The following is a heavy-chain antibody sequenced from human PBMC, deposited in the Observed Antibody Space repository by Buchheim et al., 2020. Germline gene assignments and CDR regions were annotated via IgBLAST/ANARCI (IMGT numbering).Heavy chain of an antibody. CDR2: ISYTEST. D-gene: IGHD3-9*01. J-gene: IGHJ6*02. CDR1: SGSVGSRTYH. Sequence: HVQLRESGPGLVKPSETLSLTCTVSSGSVGSRTYHWSWIRQPPGKGLEWIGHISYTESTNYSPSLKSRATITVDMSKNQFSLKLTSMTAADTAVYYCARDQAGDYDIMTGTYFYGMDVWGQGTT. CDR3: ARDQAGDYDIMTGTYFYGMDV. V-gene: IGHV4-61*01.